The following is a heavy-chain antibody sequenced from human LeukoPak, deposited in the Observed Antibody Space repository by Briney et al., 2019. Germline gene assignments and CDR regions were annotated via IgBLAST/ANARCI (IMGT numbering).Heavy chain of an antibody. J-gene: IGHJ4*02. CDR2: ISGSGGST. Sequence: GGSLRLSRAASGFTFSSYAMSWVRRAPGKGLEWVSAISGSGGSTYYADSVKGRFTISRDNSKNTLYLQMNSLRAEDTAVYYCAPFPGKSSSVLDYWGQGTLVTVSS. CDR1: GFTFSSYA. D-gene: IGHD6-19*01. CDR3: APFPGKSSSVLDY. V-gene: IGHV3-23*01.